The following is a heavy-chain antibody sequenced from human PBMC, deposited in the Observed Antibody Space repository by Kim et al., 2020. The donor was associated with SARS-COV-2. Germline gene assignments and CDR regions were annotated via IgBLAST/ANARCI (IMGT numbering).Heavy chain of an antibody. CDR2: IIPIFGTA. CDR1: GGTFSSYA. J-gene: IGHJ4*02. CDR3: ARDIGEQQLVPPLGY. Sequence: SVKVSCKASGGTFSSYAISWVRQAPGQGLEWMGGIIPIFGTANYAQKFQGRVTITADESTSTAYMELSSLRSEDTAVYYCARDIGEQQLVPPLGYWGQGTLVTVSS. V-gene: IGHV1-69*13. D-gene: IGHD6-13*01.